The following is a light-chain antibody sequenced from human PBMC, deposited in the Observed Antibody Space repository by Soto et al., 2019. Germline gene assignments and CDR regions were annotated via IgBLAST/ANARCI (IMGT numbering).Light chain of an antibody. J-gene: IGLJ3*02. CDR3: EPGDRNTHRV. V-gene: IGLV4-60*02. Sequence: QPVLTQSSSASASLGSSVKLTCTLSSGHSSYIIAWHQQQPGKAPRYLMKLEGSGSYNKGSGVPDRFSGSSSGADRYLTIPPLRWGDGAVFYCEPGDRNTHRVFGGGPNLPFL. CDR1: SGHSSYI. CDR2: LEGSGSY.